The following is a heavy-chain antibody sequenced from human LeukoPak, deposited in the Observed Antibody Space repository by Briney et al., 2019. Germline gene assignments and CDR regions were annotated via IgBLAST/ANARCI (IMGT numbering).Heavy chain of an antibody. CDR1: GYTFTSYY. CDR2: INPSGGAT. CDR3: ARTGDYYFYMDV. Sequence: ASVKVSCKASGYTFTSYYMHWVRQAPGQGLEWMGIINPSGGATSYAQKFQGRLTLTRDTSTSTLYMELTSLRSEDTAVYYCARTGDYYFYMDVWGKGTTVTISS. J-gene: IGHJ6*03. V-gene: IGHV1-46*01. D-gene: IGHD1-14*01.